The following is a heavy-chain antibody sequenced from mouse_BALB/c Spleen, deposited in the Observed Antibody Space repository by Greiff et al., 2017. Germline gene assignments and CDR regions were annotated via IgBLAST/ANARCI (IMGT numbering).Heavy chain of an antibody. Sequence: EVQRVESGAELVRSGASVKLSCTASGFNIKDYYMHWVKQRPEQGLEWIGWIDPENGDTEYAPKFQGKATMTADTSSNTAYLQLSSLTSEDTAVYYCNAPRYYFDYWGQGTTLTVSS. J-gene: IGHJ2*01. CDR2: IDPENGDT. CDR3: NAPRYYFDY. CDR1: GFNIKDYY. V-gene: IGHV14-4*02.